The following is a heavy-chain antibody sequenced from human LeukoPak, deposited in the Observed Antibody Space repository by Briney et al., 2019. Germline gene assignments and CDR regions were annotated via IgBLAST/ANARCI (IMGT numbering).Heavy chain of an antibody. V-gene: IGHV3-7*01. Sequence: GGSLRLSCAASGFTFSSYWMSWVRQAPGKGLEWVANIKQDGSEKYYVDSVKGRFTISRDNAKNSLYLQMNSLRAEDTAVYYCARDPGIQLLTHFDYWGQGTLVTVSS. D-gene: IGHD5-18*01. CDR3: ARDPGIQLLTHFDY. J-gene: IGHJ4*02. CDR2: IKQDGSEK. CDR1: GFTFSSYW.